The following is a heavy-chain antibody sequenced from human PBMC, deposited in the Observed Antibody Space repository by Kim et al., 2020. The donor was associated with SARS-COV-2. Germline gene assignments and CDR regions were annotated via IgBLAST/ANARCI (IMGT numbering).Heavy chain of an antibody. CDR2: ISYDGSNK. CDR3: ARERGVTGYYQPIDY. CDR1: GFTFSSYA. V-gene: IGHV3-30*04. J-gene: IGHJ4*02. D-gene: IGHD3-9*01. Sequence: GGSLRLSCAASGFTFSSYAMHWVRQAPGKGLEWVAFISYDGSNKYYADSVKGRFTISRDNSKNTLYLQMNSLRAEDTAVYYCARERGVTGYYQPIDYWGQGTLVTVSS.